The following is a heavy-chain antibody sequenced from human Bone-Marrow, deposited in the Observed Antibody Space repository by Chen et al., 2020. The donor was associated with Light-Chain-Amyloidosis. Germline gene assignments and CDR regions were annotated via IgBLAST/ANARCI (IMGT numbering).Heavy chain of an antibody. V-gene: IGHV3-21*01. Sequence: EVQLVESGGGLVKPGGSLRLSCAASGFTFDNSTMNWVRQSPGKGLEWVSSISSRDTYIYYADSVKGRFTISRDNAKNSLFLHMNSLRADDTAIYYCARDSVYCTTTSCQEYYYYGMDVWGRGTTVTVSS. CDR2: ISSRDTYI. J-gene: IGHJ6*02. CDR1: GFTFDNST. CDR3: ARDSVYCTTTSCQEYYYYGMDV. D-gene: IGHD2-2*01.